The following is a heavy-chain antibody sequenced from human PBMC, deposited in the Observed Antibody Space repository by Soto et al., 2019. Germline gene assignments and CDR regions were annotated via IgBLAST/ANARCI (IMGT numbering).Heavy chain of an antibody. CDR2: INHSGST. J-gene: IGHJ6*02. CDR3: ASDGENRYYYGMDV. Sequence: PSETLSLTCAVYGGSFSGYYWSWIRQPPGKGLEWIGEINHSGSTNYNPSLKSRVTISVDTSKNQFSLTLSSVTAADTAVYYCASDGENRYYYGMDVWGQGTTVTVSS. D-gene: IGHD3-10*01. CDR1: GGSFSGYY. V-gene: IGHV4-34*01.